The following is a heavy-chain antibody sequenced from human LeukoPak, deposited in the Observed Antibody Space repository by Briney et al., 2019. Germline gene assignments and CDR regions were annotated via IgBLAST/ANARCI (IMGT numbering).Heavy chain of an antibody. V-gene: IGHV3-74*01. CDR2: INTDGSST. CDR1: GFIFSSYW. D-gene: IGHD3-22*01. CDR3: AREPTYYYDSSGYYSAFDI. Sequence: GGSLRLSCAASGFIFSSYWMHWVRHAPGKGLAWVSRINTDGSSTSYADSVKGRFTISRDNAKNTLYLQMNSLRAEDTAVYYCAREPTYYYDSSGYYSAFDIWGQGTMVTVSS. J-gene: IGHJ3*02.